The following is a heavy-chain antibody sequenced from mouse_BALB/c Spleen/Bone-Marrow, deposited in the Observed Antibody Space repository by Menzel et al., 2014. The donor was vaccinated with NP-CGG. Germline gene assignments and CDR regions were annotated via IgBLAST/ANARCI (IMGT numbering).Heavy chain of an antibody. CDR3: ARKGPRNAMDY. J-gene: IGHJ4*01. Sequence: VKLQESGAEVVKPGASVKMSCEALGYTFTTYPIEWMKQNHGKSLEWIGNFHPLNDDTKYNEKFKDKAKLTVEKSSSTVYLEVSRLTSDDSAIYYCARKGPRNAMDYWGQGTSVTVSS. D-gene: IGHD3-3*01. CDR2: FHPLNDDT. V-gene: IGHV1-47*01. CDR1: GYTFTTYP.